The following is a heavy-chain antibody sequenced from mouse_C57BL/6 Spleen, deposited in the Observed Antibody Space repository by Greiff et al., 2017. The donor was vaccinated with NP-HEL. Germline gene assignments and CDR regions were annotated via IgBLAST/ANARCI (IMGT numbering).Heavy chain of an antibody. CDR1: GYTFTEYT. Sequence: QVQLQQSGAELVKPGASVKLSCKASGYTFTEYTIHWVKQRSGQGLEWIGWFYPGSGGIKYNEKFKDKATLTADKSSSTVYMELSRLTSEDSSVYFCARHEVYYDYDGYYFDYWGQGTTLTVSS. D-gene: IGHD2-4*01. V-gene: IGHV1-62-2*01. CDR3: ARHEVYYDYDGYYFDY. CDR2: FYPGSGGI. J-gene: IGHJ2*01.